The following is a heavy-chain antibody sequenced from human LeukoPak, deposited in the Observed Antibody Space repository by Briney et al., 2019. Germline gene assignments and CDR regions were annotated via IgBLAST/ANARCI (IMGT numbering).Heavy chain of an antibody. Sequence: SETLSLTCTVSGGSISSHYWSWIRQPPGKRLEWIGYIYYSGSTNYNPSLKSRVTISVDTSKNQFSLKLSSVTAADTAVYYCARRIAVAGIGSFDYWGQGTLVTVSS. V-gene: IGHV4-59*11. CDR2: IYYSGST. CDR1: GGSISSHY. CDR3: ARRIAVAGIGSFDY. J-gene: IGHJ4*02. D-gene: IGHD6-19*01.